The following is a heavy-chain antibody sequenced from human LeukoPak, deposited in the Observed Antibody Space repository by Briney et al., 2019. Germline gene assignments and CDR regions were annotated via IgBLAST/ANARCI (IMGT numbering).Heavy chain of an antibody. CDR3: ARVRGYCSSTSCSEIDYYYYYYMDV. J-gene: IGHJ6*03. CDR2: IYSGGST. V-gene: IGHV3-53*01. CDR1: GFTVSSNY. D-gene: IGHD2-2*01. Sequence: GGSLRLSCAASGFTVSSNYMSWVRQAPGKGLEWVSVIYSGGSTYYADSVKGRFTISRDNSKNTLYLQMNSLRAEDTAVYYCARVRGYCSSTSCSEIDYYYYYYMDVWGKGSTVTVSS.